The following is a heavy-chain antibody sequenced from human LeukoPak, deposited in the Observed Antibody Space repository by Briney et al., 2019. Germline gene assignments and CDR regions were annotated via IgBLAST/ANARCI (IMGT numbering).Heavy chain of an antibody. D-gene: IGHD1-26*01. CDR3: ARDREWELERAAFDI. V-gene: IGHV3-53*04. J-gene: IGHJ3*02. Sequence: GGSLRLSCAASGFTVSSNYMSWVRQAPGRGLEWVSVIYSGGSTYYADSVKGRFTISRHNSKNTLYLQMNSLRAEDTAVYYCARDREWELERAAFDIWGQGTMVTVSS. CDR2: IYSGGST. CDR1: GFTVSSNY.